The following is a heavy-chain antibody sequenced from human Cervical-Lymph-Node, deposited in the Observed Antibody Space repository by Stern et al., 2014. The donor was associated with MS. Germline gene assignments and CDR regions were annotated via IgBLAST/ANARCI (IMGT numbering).Heavy chain of an antibody. D-gene: IGHD4-17*01. CDR3: ARKTTAKN. CDR1: GFTFSHYW. Sequence: VQLLESGGGLVQPGGSLRLSCAGSGFTFSHYWMTWVRQAPGKGLEWVASINKDGSEKYYVDSLKGRFTISRDNAKNSLYLQMTSLRADDTAVYYCARKTTAKNWGQGTLVTVSS. J-gene: IGHJ4*02. V-gene: IGHV3-7*01. CDR2: INKDGSEK.